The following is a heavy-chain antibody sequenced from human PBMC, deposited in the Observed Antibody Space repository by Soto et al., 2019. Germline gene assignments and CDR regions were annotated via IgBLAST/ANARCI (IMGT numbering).Heavy chain of an antibody. V-gene: IGHV4-59*08. D-gene: IGHD4-17*01. CDR2: IYYSGST. Sequence: SETLSLTCTVSGGSISSYFWSWIRQPPGKGLEWIGYIYYSGSTNYNPSLKSRVTISVDTSKNQFSLKLSSVTAADTAVYYCARHGNDYGTNYDYWSQGTLVTVSS. J-gene: IGHJ4*02. CDR3: ARHGNDYGTNYDY. CDR1: GGSISSYF.